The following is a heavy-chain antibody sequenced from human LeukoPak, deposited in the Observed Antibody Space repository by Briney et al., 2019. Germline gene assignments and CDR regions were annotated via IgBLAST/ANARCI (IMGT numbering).Heavy chain of an antibody. J-gene: IGHJ4*02. Sequence: GGSLRLSCAGSGFTFSSYEMNRVRQASGKGLEWVSYISSSSTTIHYADSVKGRFTISRDNAKNSVYLQMNSLRAEDTAVYYCARDLLGWELHYFDYWGQGTLVTLSS. CDR3: ARDLLGWELHYFDY. CDR2: ISSSSTTI. CDR1: GFTFSSYE. V-gene: IGHV3-48*03. D-gene: IGHD1-26*01.